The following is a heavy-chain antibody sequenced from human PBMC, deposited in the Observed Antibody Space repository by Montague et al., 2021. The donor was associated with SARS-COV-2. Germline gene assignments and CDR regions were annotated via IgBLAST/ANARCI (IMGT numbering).Heavy chain of an antibody. V-gene: IGHV4-59*12. Sequence: SETLSLTCTVSGGPISRNYWNWIRQPPGKGLEWIGEIYHSGSTNNNPSLKSRVTISVDKFKNQFSLKLSSVTAADTAVYYCASRGAVAGKVYFQHWGQGTLVTVSS. CDR3: ASRGAVAGKVYFQH. CDR2: IYHSGST. D-gene: IGHD6-19*01. CDR1: GGPISRNY. J-gene: IGHJ1*01.